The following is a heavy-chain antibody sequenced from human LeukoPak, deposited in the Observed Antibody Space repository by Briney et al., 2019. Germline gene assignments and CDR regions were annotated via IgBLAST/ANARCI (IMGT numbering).Heavy chain of an antibody. CDR1: GFSFSDYY. CDR2: LSYDGSNK. D-gene: IGHD5-18*01. V-gene: IGHV3-30*03. CDR3: ARVVSGSYGPFDY. J-gene: IGHJ4*02. Sequence: GSLRLSCAASGFSFSDYYMSWIRQAPGKGLEWVAVLSYDGSNKYYADSVKGRFTISRDNSKNTLYLQMNSLRAEDTAVYYCARVVSGSYGPFDYWGQGTLVTVSS.